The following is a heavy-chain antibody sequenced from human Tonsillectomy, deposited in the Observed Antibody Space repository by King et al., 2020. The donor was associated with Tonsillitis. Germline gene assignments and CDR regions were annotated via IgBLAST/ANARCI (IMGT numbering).Heavy chain of an antibody. V-gene: IGHV4-30-2*01. CDR1: GGSISSGGYS. Sequence: QLQESGSGLVKPSRTLSLTCAVSGGSISSGGYSWSWIRQPPGKGLEWIGYIYHRESPYYNPSLKSRVTISIDRSNNHLSLNLSSVTAADTAVYYCARDAGDYGMDVWGQGTTVTVSS. CDR3: ARDAGDYGMDV. CDR2: IYHRESP. D-gene: IGHD4-17*01. J-gene: IGHJ6*02.